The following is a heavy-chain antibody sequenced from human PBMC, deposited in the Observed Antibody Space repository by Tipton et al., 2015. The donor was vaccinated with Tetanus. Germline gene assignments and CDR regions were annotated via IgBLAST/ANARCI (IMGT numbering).Heavy chain of an antibody. D-gene: IGHD2-21*01. V-gene: IGHV4-39*01. Sequence: TLSLTCAVSIGSINSGSYHCDWIRQPPGKGLEWLGGIHSGERASYNPSLKSRLTMSLDTSKTHFSLKLSSVTATDTAVYYCAKHGDRDTIGHHFDYWTQGTLVTVSS. J-gene: IGHJ4*02. CDR3: AKHGDRDTIGHHFDY. CDR1: IGSINSGSYH. CDR2: IHSGERA.